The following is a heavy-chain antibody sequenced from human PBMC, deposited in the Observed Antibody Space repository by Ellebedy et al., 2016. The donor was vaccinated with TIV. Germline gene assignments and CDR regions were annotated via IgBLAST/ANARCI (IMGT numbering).Heavy chain of an antibody. J-gene: IGHJ6*02. Sequence: SETLSLTCTVSGGSISSYYWSWIRQPPGKGLEWIGYVYYSGSTNYNPSLKSRVTISIDTSKNQFSLKLNSVTAADTAVYYCARDCLREPTGYSSSCYGMDVWGQGTTVTVSS. CDR2: VYYSGST. D-gene: IGHD6-13*01. V-gene: IGHV4-59*01. CDR1: GGSISSYY. CDR3: ARDCLREPTGYSSSCYGMDV.